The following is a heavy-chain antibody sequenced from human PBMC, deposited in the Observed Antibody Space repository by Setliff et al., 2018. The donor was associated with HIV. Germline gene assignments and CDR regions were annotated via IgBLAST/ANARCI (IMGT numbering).Heavy chain of an antibody. D-gene: IGHD3-10*01. CDR1: GASFSVYY. CDR3: ARDPYGSGSLGGYVDY. V-gene: IGHV4-39*07. Sequence: SETLSLTCAVSGASFSVYYWGWIRQPPGKGLARVGSLYYSGSTYYNPSLKSRVTISVDTSKNQFSLKLNSVTAADTAVYYCARDPYGSGSLGGYVDYWGRGTLVTVCS. J-gene: IGHJ4*02. CDR2: LYYSGST.